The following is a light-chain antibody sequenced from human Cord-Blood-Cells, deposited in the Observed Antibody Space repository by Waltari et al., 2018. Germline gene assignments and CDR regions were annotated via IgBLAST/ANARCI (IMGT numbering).Light chain of an antibody. Sequence: IVLTQSPATLSLSPGERATLSCRASQSVSSYLAWYQQKPGQAPRLLIYDASNRATGIPARFSGSGSGTDFTLTISSLEPEEFAVYYCQQRSNWITFGQGTRLEIK. J-gene: IGKJ5*01. CDR2: DAS. V-gene: IGKV3-11*01. CDR3: QQRSNWIT. CDR1: QSVSSY.